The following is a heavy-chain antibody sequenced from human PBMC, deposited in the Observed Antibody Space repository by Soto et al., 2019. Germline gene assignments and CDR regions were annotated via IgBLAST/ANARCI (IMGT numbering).Heavy chain of an antibody. CDR1: GLSITDSELG. Sequence: QVTLKESGPVLVKPRETLTLRCTVSGLSITDSELGVSWIRQPPGQPLEWLAHIDSSGEKSYRTFLKSRLAISKDTSKSQIVLTMTNMDPADTATYYCARRHLAVSVSPWFDPWGQGIPVTASS. CDR2: IDSSGEK. V-gene: IGHV2-26*01. CDR3: ARRHLAVSVSPWFDP. J-gene: IGHJ5*02.